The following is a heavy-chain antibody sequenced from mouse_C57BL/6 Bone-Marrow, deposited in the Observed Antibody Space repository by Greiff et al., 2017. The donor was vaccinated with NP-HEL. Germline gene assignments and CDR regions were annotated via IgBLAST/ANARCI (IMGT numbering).Heavy chain of an antibody. Sequence: QVQLQQSGPELVKPGASVTISCTASGYAFSSSWMNWVQQRPGKGLEWIGRIYPGDGATNYTGKFKGPATLTAEKYSSTAYMQLSSLTSEDSAVYFCASGNWYFDVWGTGTTVTVSS. D-gene: IGHD1-1*02. V-gene: IGHV1-82*01. J-gene: IGHJ1*03. CDR1: GYAFSSSW. CDR2: IYPGDGAT. CDR3: ASGNWYFDV.